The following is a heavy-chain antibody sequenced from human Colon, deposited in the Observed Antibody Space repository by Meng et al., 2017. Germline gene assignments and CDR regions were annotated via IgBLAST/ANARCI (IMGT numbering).Heavy chain of an antibody. CDR2: ISTSSSYI. CDR3: ARITMTNNIAAFDM. J-gene: IGHJ3*02. CDR1: GITFSSYW. V-gene: IGHV3-21*04. D-gene: IGHD5-12*01. Sequence: VQLVESGGGLVQPGGSLRLSCAASGITFSSYWMHWVRQGPGEGLVWVSSISTSSSYIYYADSVKGRFTISRDDAKNSLYLQMNSLNTEDTAVYYCARITMTNNIAAFDMWGQGTMVTVSS.